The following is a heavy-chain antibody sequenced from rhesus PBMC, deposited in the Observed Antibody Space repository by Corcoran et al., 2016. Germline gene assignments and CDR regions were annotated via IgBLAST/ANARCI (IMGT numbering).Heavy chain of an antibody. D-gene: IGHD6-25*01. V-gene: IGHV4-147*01. CDR3: ARGDSGTWIPFDY. J-gene: IGHJ4*01. CDR1: GYSISSNY. Sequence: QVQLQESGPGLVKPSETLSLTCAVSGYSISSNYWSWIRQPPGKGLEWIGYIYGSSGRTSYNPSLKSRVTLSTDTSKNQFSLKLSSVTAADTAVYYCARGDSGTWIPFDYWDQGVLVTVSS. CDR2: IYGSSGRT.